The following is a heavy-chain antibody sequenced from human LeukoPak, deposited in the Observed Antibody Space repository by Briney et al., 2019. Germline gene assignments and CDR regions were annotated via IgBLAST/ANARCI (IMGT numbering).Heavy chain of an antibody. D-gene: IGHD1-26*01. CDR1: GYTFTSYG. CDR2: ISAYNGNT. V-gene: IGHV1-18*01. J-gene: IGHJ6*03. CDR3: AREVGIHYYYYMDV. Sequence: GASVKVSCKASGYTFTSYGISWVRQAPGQGLEWMGWISAYNGNTNYAQKLQGRVTMTTGTSTSTAYMELRSLRSDDTAVYYCAREVGIHYYYYMDVWGKGTTVTVSS.